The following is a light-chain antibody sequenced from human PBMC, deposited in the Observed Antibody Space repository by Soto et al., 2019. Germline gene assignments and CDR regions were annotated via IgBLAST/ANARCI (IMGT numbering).Light chain of an antibody. CDR3: QQYNNWPYT. CDR2: RAS. V-gene: IGKV3-15*01. J-gene: IGKJ2*01. Sequence: EIVMTQSPATLSVSPGGSATLSCRASQHVSSNFAWYRQKSGQAPTLLIYRASTRATGIPARFSGSGSGTEFTLTISSLQSEYFAVYYCQQYNNWPYTFGQGTKLEIK. CDR1: QHVSSN.